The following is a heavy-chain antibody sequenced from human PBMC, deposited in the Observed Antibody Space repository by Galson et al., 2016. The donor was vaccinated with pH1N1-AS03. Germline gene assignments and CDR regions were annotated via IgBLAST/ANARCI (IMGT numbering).Heavy chain of an antibody. CDR2: IILMFGTA. D-gene: IGHD4-23*01. Sequence: SVKVSCKASGGTFNNYAIGWVRQAPGQGLEWMGGIILMFGTANYAQKFQGRITMTRDTSITSAYMELSGMRADNTAVYYCARVWPGKDRRLDNWGQGTLVTVSP. CDR3: ARVWPGKDRRLDN. CDR1: GGTFNNYA. J-gene: IGHJ4*02. V-gene: IGHV1-69*05.